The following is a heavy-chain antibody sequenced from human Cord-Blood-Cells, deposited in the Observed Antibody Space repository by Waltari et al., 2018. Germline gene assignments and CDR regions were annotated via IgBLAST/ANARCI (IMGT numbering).Heavy chain of an antibody. CDR2: IYYSGST. V-gene: IGHV4-39*01. CDR1: GGSIRSISYY. J-gene: IGHJ6*03. Sequence: QLQLQESGPGLVKPSETQSLPRTVSGGSIRSISYYWGWIRQPPGKGLEWIGNIYYSGSTYYNPSLKSRVTISVDTSKNQFSLKLSSVTAADTAVYYCARSDYTDYYYYMDVWGKGTTVTVSS. CDR3: ARSDYTDYYYYMDV. D-gene: IGHD3-10*01.